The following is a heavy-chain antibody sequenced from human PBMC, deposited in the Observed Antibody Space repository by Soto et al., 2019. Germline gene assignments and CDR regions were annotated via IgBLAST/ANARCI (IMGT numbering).Heavy chain of an antibody. Sequence: EVQLLESGGGLVQPGGSLRLSCAASGCTFSSYAISWVRQAPGKGLEWVSAISGSGGSTYYADSVKGLFTISRDNSKNTLYLQMNSLRAEDTAVYYCAKDCNTYSSGCWGYWGQGTLVTVSS. D-gene: IGHD6-19*01. CDR3: AKDCNTYSSGCWGY. CDR1: GCTFSSYA. J-gene: IGHJ4*02. CDR2: ISGSGGST. V-gene: IGHV3-23*01.